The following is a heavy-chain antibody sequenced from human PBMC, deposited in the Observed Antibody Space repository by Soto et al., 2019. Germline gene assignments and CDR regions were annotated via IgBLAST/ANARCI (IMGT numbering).Heavy chain of an antibody. CDR2: INHAGTT. J-gene: IGHJ5*02. CDR3: ATGGLFSS. Sequence: QVQLQQWGAGLLKPSETLSVTCDISGEYFSANYWSWIRQTPGKGLEWLGEINHAGTTDYNPSVEDRIIISAAASKNQFSLKLTSVTAMDTALYYCATGGLFSSWGQGTLVTVSS. V-gene: IGHV4-34*01. CDR1: GEYFSANY. D-gene: IGHD3-3*01.